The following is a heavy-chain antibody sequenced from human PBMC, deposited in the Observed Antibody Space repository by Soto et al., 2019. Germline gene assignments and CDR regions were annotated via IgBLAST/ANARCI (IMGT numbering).Heavy chain of an antibody. V-gene: IGHV3-23*01. Sequence: GGSLRLSCAGSGFIFGRYAMTWVRQAPGKGLEWISAISGRGHSTYYADAVKGRFTISRDNSKNTLYLQMNSVRFDDTAVYYCAKALDGIDDYFYAMGVWGQGTTVTVSS. CDR1: GFIFGRYA. CDR2: ISGRGHST. J-gene: IGHJ6*02. CDR3: AKALDGIDDYFYAMGV. D-gene: IGHD1-1*01.